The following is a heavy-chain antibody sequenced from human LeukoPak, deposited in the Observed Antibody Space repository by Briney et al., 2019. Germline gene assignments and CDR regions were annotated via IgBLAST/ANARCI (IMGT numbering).Heavy chain of an antibody. Sequence: SGTLSRTGAVYGGSFSGYCWSWIRQPPGKGLEWIGEINHSGSTNYNPSLKSRVTISVDTSKNQFSLKLSFVTAADTAVYYCARGLWYYDSSNYFDYWGQGTLVTVSS. CDR2: INHSGST. V-gene: IGHV4-34*01. CDR1: GGSFSGYC. J-gene: IGHJ4*02. D-gene: IGHD3-22*01. CDR3: ARGLWYYDSSNYFDY.